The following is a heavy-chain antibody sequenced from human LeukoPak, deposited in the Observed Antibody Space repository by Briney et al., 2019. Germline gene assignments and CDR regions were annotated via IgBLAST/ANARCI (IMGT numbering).Heavy chain of an antibody. J-gene: IGHJ5*02. Sequence: PSETLSLTCAVYGGSFSGYYWSWIRQPPGKGLEWIGEINHSGSTNYNPSLKSRVTISVDTSKNQLSLKLSSVTATDTAVYYCARATRYDYVWGSYRFPYNWFDPWGQGTLVTVSS. V-gene: IGHV4-34*01. CDR1: GGSFSGYY. D-gene: IGHD3-16*02. CDR2: INHSGST. CDR3: ARATRYDYVWGSYRFPYNWFDP.